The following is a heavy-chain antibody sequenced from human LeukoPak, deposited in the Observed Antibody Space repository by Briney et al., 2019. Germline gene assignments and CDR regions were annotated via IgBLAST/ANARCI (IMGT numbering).Heavy chain of an antibody. CDR1: GGSFSGYY. V-gene: IGHV4-34*01. CDR3: ARADIVATIGGYYYYMDV. Sequence: SETLSLTCAVDGGSFSGYYWSWIRQSPGKGLEWIGEINHSGSANYNPSLKSRVTISVDTSKNQFSLKLSSVTAADTAVYYCARADIVATIGGYYYYMDVWGKGTTVTVSS. D-gene: IGHD5-12*01. CDR2: INHSGSA. J-gene: IGHJ6*03.